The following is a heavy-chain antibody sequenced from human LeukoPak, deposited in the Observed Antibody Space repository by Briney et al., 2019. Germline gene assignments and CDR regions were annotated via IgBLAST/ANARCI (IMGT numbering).Heavy chain of an antibody. V-gene: IGHV4-4*02. Sequence: PSETLSLTCAVSGGSISSRNWWSWVRQAPGKGLEWIGEIYHTGSTNYSPSLKSRLTISVDKSKNQFSPKLSSVTAADTAVYYCAGLLLGRYDSGSGGGFDCWGQGTLVTVTS. CDR1: GGSISSRNW. CDR3: AGLLLGRYDSGSGGGFDC. CDR2: IYHTGST. D-gene: IGHD3-10*01. J-gene: IGHJ4*02.